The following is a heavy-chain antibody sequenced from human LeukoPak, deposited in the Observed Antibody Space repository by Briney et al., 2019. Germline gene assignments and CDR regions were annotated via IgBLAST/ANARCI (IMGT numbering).Heavy chain of an antibody. J-gene: IGHJ6*04. CDR2: IKQDGSEK. Sequence: GGSLRLSCAASGFTFSSYWMNWVRQAPGKGLEWVANIKQDGSEKYYVDSVKGRFTISRDNAKNSLYLQMNSLRAEDTAVYYCARGGLERRIRYYYGMDVWGKGTTVTVSS. V-gene: IGHV3-7*03. CDR3: ARGGLERRIRYYYGMDV. D-gene: IGHD1-1*01. CDR1: GFTFSSYW.